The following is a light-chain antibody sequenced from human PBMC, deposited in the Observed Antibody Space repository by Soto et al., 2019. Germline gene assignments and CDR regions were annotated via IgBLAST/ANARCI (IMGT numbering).Light chain of an antibody. Sequence: QSVLTQPASVSGSPGQSITISCTGTSSDVGGYNYVSWYQQHPGKAPKLMIYNVSNRPSGVSNRFSGSKSGNTASLTISGLQAEDEGHYYCSSFTGTNTVLFGGGTQLTVL. CDR2: NVS. V-gene: IGLV2-14*01. CDR1: SSDVGGYNY. J-gene: IGLJ2*01. CDR3: SSFTGTNTVL.